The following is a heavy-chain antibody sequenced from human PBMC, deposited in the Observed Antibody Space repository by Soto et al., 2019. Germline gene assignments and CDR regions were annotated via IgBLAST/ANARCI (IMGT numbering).Heavy chain of an antibody. J-gene: IGHJ4*02. V-gene: IGHV4-61*07. CDR2: IYYSGST. D-gene: IGHD7-27*01. CDR3: ARRWGTYFDF. Sequence: LEWIGYIYYSGSTDYDPSLKSRVTISVDTSKNHFSLKLSSVTAADTAVYYCARRWGTYFDFWGQGTLVTVSS.